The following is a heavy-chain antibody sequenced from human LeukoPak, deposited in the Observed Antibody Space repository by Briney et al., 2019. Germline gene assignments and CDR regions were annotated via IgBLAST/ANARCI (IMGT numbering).Heavy chain of an antibody. Sequence: PSETLSLTCTVSGGSISSGSYYWSWIRQPAGKGLERIGRIYTSGSTNYNPSLKSRVTISVDTSKNQFSLKLSSVTAADTAVYYCARVSGYSSGATFDYWGQGTLVTVSS. CDR3: ARVSGYSSGATFDY. V-gene: IGHV4-61*02. CDR1: GGSISSGSYY. J-gene: IGHJ4*02. CDR2: IYTSGST. D-gene: IGHD6-19*01.